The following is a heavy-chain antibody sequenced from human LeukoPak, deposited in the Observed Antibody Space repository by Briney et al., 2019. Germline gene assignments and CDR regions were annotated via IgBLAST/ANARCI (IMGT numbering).Heavy chain of an antibody. D-gene: IGHD6-13*01. CDR3: ARDRSSSWWWYGMDV. CDR1: GFTFTNSA. Sequence: GASVKVSCKASGFTFTNSAMQWVRQARAQRLEWIGWIVVASGNTKYAQKFQERVTITGDMSTSTAYMELSSLSPEDTAVYYCARDRSSSWWWYGMDVWGQGTTVTVSS. V-gene: IGHV1-58*02. J-gene: IGHJ6*02. CDR2: IVVASGNT.